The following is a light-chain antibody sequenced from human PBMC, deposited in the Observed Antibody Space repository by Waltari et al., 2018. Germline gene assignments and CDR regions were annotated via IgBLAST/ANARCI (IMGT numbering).Light chain of an antibody. CDR3: QTGGHGTWV. V-gene: IGLV4-69*01. Sequence: QLVVTQSPSASASLGASVTLTCTLSSGPSSNLIAWLQQQPRKGPRYLMKVNSDGSHGRGDGIPDRVSGSSSGAERHLTLSSLQAEDEADYYCQTGGHGTWVFGGGTKLTVL. CDR1: SGPSSNL. CDR2: VNSDGSH. J-gene: IGLJ3*02.